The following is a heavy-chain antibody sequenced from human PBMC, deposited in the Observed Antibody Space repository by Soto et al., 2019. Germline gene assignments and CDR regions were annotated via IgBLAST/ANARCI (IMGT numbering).Heavy chain of an antibody. J-gene: IGHJ6*02. V-gene: IGHV3-53*01. CDR2: IYSGGST. CDR3: ARDPPATRHVMDF. CDR1: PCTLSTNY. Sequence: LSGDGSPCTLSTNYMTCRRYPPGKGLEWVSVIYSGGSTYYADSLRGRFTISRDNSKNTLYLQMKSLRAEDTAVYYWARDPPATRHVMDFWGRGTTGIVSS.